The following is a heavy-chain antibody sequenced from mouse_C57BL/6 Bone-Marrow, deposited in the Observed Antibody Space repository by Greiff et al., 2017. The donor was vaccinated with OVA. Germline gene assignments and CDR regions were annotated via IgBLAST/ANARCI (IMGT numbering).Heavy chain of an antibody. V-gene: IGHV1-81*01. J-gene: IGHJ1*03. CDR2: IYPRSGNT. D-gene: IGHD2-4*01. Sequence: LVESGAELARPGASVKLSCKASGYTFTSYGISWVKQRTGQGLEWIGEIYPRSGNTYYNEKFKGKATLTADKSSSTAYMELRSLTSEDSAVYFCARVYYDYDGWYFDVWGTGTTVTVSS. CDR3: ARVYYDYDGWYFDV. CDR1: GYTFTSYG.